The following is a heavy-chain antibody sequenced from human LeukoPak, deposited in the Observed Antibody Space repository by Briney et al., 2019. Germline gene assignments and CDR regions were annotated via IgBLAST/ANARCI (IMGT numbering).Heavy chain of an antibody. V-gene: IGHV3-9*01. Sequence: PGRSLRLSCAASGFTFSSYAMHWVRQAPGKGLEWISGISWNSDDIGYADSVKGRFTVSRDNAKNSLYLQMNSLRAEDTAVYYCARDAPTDFWSGYYTNYYYYGMDVWGQGTTVTVSS. CDR3: ARDAPTDFWSGYYTNYYYYGMDV. CDR2: ISWNSDDI. D-gene: IGHD3-3*01. J-gene: IGHJ6*02. CDR1: GFTFSSYA.